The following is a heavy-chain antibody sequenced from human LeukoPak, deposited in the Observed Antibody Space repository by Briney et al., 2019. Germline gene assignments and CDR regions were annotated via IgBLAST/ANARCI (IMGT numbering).Heavy chain of an antibody. CDR3: AKGGSTSRVTTSRVVFGYYYYMDV. Sequence: GGSLRLSCAASGFTFSSHAMSWVRQAPGKGLEWVSSLSGSGGSNYHADSVKGRFTISRDNSKNTLYLQLNSLRAEDTAVYYCAKGGSTSRVTTSRVVFGYYYYMDVWGKGTPVTVSS. J-gene: IGHJ6*03. CDR1: GFTFSSHA. V-gene: IGHV3-23*01. CDR2: LSGSGGSN. D-gene: IGHD4-17*01.